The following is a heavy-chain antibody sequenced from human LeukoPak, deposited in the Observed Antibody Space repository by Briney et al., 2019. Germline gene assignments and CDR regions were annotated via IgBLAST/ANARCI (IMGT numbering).Heavy chain of an antibody. J-gene: IGHJ4*02. V-gene: IGHV3-7*01. D-gene: IGHD3-3*01. CDR3: ARDKGGYSGILEYYFDY. CDR1: GFTFSTSW. CDR2: IKEDGSEK. Sequence: PGGSLRLSCAASGFTFSTSWMHWVRQAPGKGLEWVANIKEDGSEKYHADSVKGRFTISRDNSKNTLYLQMNSLRAEDTAVYYCARDKGGYSGILEYYFDYWGQGTLVTVSS.